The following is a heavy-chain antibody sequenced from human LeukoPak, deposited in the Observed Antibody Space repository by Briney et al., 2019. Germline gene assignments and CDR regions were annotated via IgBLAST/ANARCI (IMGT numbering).Heavy chain of an antibody. CDR1: GFTFISYW. Sequence: GGSLRLSCAASGFTFISYWMHSVRQAPGKWLVWVSRITSADSSTSYAYSVKGRFTISRDDAKNTLYLQMNSLRAEDTAVYYCASGRPIYYFDYWGQGTLVTVSS. J-gene: IGHJ4*02. CDR2: ITSADSST. D-gene: IGHD2-15*01. CDR3: ASGRPIYYFDY. V-gene: IGHV3-74*01.